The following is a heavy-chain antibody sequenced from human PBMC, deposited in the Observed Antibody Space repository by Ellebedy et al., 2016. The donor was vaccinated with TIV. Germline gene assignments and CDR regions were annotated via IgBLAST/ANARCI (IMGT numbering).Heavy chain of an antibody. Sequence: GESLKISCAVSGFSFSNYDMHWVRQAPGKGLEWVAVIWYDGSNKYYADSVKGRFTISRDNSKNKLYLQMNSLRAEDTAVYYCARDQGSSSWRSIYYYYGMDVWGQGTTVTVSS. CDR2: IWYDGSNK. CDR1: GFSFSNYD. CDR3: ARDQGSSSWRSIYYYYGMDV. J-gene: IGHJ6*02. V-gene: IGHV3-33*01. D-gene: IGHD6-13*01.